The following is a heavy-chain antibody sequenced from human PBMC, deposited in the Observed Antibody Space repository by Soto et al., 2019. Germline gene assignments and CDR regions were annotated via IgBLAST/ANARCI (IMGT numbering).Heavy chain of an antibody. J-gene: IGHJ4*02. D-gene: IGHD2-8*01. V-gene: IGHV3-11*01. Sequence: QVQLVESGGGLVEPGGSLRLSCAISGFSFSDYFMSWIRQAPGKGLEWISEISSSGGATYYSDSLKGRFTISRDNAKDILYLEMNSLRTDDTAAYYCARTRFHYGVYWGQGAPVTVS. CDR3: ARTRFHYGVY. CDR1: GFSFSDYF. CDR2: ISSSGGAT.